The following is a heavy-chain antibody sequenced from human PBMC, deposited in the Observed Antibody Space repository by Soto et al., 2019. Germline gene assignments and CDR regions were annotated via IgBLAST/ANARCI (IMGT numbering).Heavy chain of an antibody. J-gene: IGHJ4*02. CDR3: ARFPSRYYDILTGYPANYFDY. D-gene: IGHD3-9*01. CDR1: GSSISSYY. V-gene: IGHV4-59*01. CDR2: IYYSGST. Sequence: SETLSLTCTVSGSSISSYYWSWIRQPPGKGLEWIGYIYYSGSTNYNPSLKSRVTISVDTSKNQFSLKLSSVTAADTAVYYCARFPSRYYDILTGYPANYFDYWGQGTLVTVSS.